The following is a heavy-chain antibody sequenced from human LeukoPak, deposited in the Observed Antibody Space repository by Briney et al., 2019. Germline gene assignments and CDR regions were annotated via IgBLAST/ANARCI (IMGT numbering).Heavy chain of an antibody. CDR3: ARGSTVQVGSSLVY. D-gene: IGHD5-18*01. Sequence: GGSLRLSCAASALTFRSYSMSWVRQAPGKGLEWVSSISSSGSYIYHADSVKGQFTISRDNAKNSLHLQMNSLRAEDTAVYYCARGSTVQVGSSLVYWGQGTLVTVSS. J-gene: IGHJ4*02. V-gene: IGHV3-21*01. CDR1: ALTFRSYS. CDR2: ISSSGSYI.